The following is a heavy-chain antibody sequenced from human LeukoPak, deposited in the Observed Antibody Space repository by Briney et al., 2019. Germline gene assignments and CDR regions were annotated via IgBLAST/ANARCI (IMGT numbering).Heavy chain of an antibody. CDR3: AREDIVVVVAATGDYYYYYMDV. J-gene: IGHJ6*03. V-gene: IGHV3-7*01. Sequence: GGYLGLSCAASGFTFSSFWMSWVRQAPGKGLEWVANIKQDGSEKYYVDSVKGRFTISRDNARNSLYLQMNSLRAEDTAVYYCAREDIVVVVAATGDYYYYYMDVWGKGTTVTVSS. CDR2: IKQDGSEK. D-gene: IGHD2-15*01. CDR1: GFTFSSFW.